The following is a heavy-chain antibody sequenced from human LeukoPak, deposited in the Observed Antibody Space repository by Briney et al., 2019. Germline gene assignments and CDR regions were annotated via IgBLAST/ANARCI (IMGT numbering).Heavy chain of an antibody. D-gene: IGHD6-19*01. CDR2: IKPDGSEK. CDR3: ARDEVAVPGGDS. J-gene: IGHJ5*01. Sequence: GGSLRLSCAASGFTFSSYWMSWVRQAPGKGLEWVGNIKPDGSEKSYLDPVKGRFTISRDNAKNSLYLQMNSLGAEDTAVYYCARDEVAVPGGDSWGQGTLVTVSS. CDR1: GFTFSSYW. V-gene: IGHV3-7*04.